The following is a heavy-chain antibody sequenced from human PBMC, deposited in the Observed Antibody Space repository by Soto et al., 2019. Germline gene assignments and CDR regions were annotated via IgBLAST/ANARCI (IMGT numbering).Heavy chain of an antibody. D-gene: IGHD1-26*01. CDR3: VKAVGPTAPSSRIFGY. Sequence: PWGSLRLSCAASGFTFINCAMIFVRQSPLKGLEWVSIISGDGGSIYYADSVEGRFTISRDNSKNTLNLQMSSLRAGDTAVYYCVKAVGPTAPSSRIFGYWGLGTLVTVSS. CDR1: GFTFINCA. J-gene: IGHJ4*02. V-gene: IGHV3-23*01. CDR2: ISGDGGSI.